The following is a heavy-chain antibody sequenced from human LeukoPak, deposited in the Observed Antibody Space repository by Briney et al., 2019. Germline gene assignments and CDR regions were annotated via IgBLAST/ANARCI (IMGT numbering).Heavy chain of an antibody. CDR2: ISHSSGTI. D-gene: IGHD3-16*01. J-gene: IGHJ6*02. CDR3: DPMGYYYYGMDV. V-gene: IGHV3-48*02. Sequence: GGSLRLSCAASGFSFNRNSMNWVRQAPGKGLEWVSYISHSSGTIYYADSVKGRFTISRDNAKNSLYLQMNSLRDEDTAVYCGDPMGYYYYGMDVWGQGTTVTVSS. CDR1: GFSFNRNS.